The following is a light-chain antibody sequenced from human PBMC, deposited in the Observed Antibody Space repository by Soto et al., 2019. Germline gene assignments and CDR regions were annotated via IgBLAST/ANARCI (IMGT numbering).Light chain of an antibody. CDR2: KVS. CDR3: MQQTHWPPG. CDR1: QSLVHSDGNTY. V-gene: IGKV2-30*02. Sequence: DVVMTQSPLSLPVTLGQPASISCRSSQSLVHSDGNTYLNWFQERPGQSPRRLIHKVSNRDSGVPDRFSGSGSGTDFTLKISRVEAEDVGIYYCMQQTHWPPGFGGGTKVEI. J-gene: IGKJ4*02.